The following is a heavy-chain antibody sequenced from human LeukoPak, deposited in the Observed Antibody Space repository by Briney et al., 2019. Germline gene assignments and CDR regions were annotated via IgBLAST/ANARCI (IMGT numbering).Heavy chain of an antibody. V-gene: IGHV4-34*01. CDR3: ARGIKTVTIFGVVIIPHSWFDP. Sequence: PSETLSLTCAVYGGSFSGYYWSWIRQPPGKGLEWIGEINHSGSTNYNPSLKSRVTISVDPSKNQFSLKLSSVTAADTAVYYCARGIKTVTIFGVVIIPHSWFDPWGQGTLVTVSS. J-gene: IGHJ5*02. CDR1: GGSFSGYY. D-gene: IGHD3-3*01. CDR2: INHSGST.